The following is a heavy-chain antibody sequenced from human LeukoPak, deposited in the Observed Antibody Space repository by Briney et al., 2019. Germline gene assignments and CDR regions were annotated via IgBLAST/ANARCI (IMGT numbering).Heavy chain of an antibody. CDR2: ISYDGSNK. Sequence: GESLKISCAASGFTFSSYAMHWVRQAPGKGLEWVAVISYDGSNKYYADSVKGRFTISRDNSKNTLYLQMNSLRAEDTAVYYCARDIGLGYYGDYVERSLSYWGQGTLVTVSS. V-gene: IGHV3-30-3*01. CDR3: ARDIGLGYYGDYVERSLSY. CDR1: GFTFSSYA. J-gene: IGHJ4*02. D-gene: IGHD4-17*01.